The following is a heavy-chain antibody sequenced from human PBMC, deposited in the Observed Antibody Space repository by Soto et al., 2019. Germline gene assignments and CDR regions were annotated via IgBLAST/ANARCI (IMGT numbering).Heavy chain of an antibody. J-gene: IGHJ6*02. CDR1: GGTFSSYA. Sequence: QVQLVQSGAEVKKPGCSVKDSCKASGGTFSSYAISWVRQAPGQGLEWMGGISPIFGTANYAQKFQGRVTITADESTSTFYMDLCSLRSDDTAVYYCARDLSVRYYDYSYDMDVWGHGTTVTVSS. CDR2: ISPIFGTA. D-gene: IGHD1-26*01. V-gene: IGHV1-69*01. CDR3: ARDLSVRYYDYSYDMDV.